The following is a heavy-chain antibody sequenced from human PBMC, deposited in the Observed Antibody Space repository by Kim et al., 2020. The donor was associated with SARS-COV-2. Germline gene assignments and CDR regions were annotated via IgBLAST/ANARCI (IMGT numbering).Heavy chain of an antibody. D-gene: IGHD2-21*02. CDR3: ARDRYCGGDCPLLYYYYGMGV. CDR1: GFTFSDYY. V-gene: IGHV3-11*01. Sequence: GGSLRLSCAASGFTFSDYYMSWIRQPPGKGLEWVSYISSSGSTIYYADSVKGRFTISRDNAKNSLYLQMNSLRAEDTAVYYCARDRYCGGDCPLLYYYYGMGVWGQGTTVTVSS. CDR2: ISSSGSTI. J-gene: IGHJ6*02.